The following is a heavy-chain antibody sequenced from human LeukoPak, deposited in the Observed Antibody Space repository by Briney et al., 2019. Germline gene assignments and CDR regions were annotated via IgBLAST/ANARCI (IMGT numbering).Heavy chain of an antibody. V-gene: IGHV3-11*04. D-gene: IGHD1-1*01. Sequence: GGSLRLSCAASGFTFSDYYMSWICQAPGKGLEWVSYISSSGSTIYYADSVKGRFTISRDNAKNSLYLQMNSLRAEDTAVYYCAKYGKRSGPYYYYGMDVWGQGTTVTVSS. J-gene: IGHJ6*02. CDR1: GFTFSDYY. CDR2: ISSSGSTI. CDR3: AKYGKRSGPYYYYGMDV.